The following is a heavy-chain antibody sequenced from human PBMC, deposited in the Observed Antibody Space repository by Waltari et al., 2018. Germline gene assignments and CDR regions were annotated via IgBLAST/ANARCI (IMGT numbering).Heavy chain of an antibody. Sequence: DVQLSESGGGLVQLGGYLRLSCSTSGFRFIIYAMARVRQAPGQGLEWVSVISYDGVDTFYADSVKGRFTISRDNSKNTVYLEMNGLRAEDTAVYYCAKGAMRITGVTRHYDYWGQGSLVTVSS. CDR1: GFRFIIYA. D-gene: IGHD1-20*01. CDR2: ISYDGVDT. CDR3: AKGAMRITGVTRHYDY. J-gene: IGHJ4*02. V-gene: IGHV3-23*01.